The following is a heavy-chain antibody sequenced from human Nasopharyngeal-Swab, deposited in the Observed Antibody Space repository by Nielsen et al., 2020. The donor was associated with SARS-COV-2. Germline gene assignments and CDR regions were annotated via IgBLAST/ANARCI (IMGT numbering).Heavy chain of an antibody. CDR1: GFTFTNYA. CDR2: VTASGETT. V-gene: IGHV3-23*01. D-gene: IGHD2-2*01. J-gene: IGHJ6*03. CDR3: AKVDAPYYNYLDV. Sequence: EGSLRLSCEASGFTFTNYAMNWVRQAPGKGLEWVSGVTASGETTYYGDSAKGRFTISRDNSRNTLYLQMSSLRAEDTAAYFCAKVDAPYYNYLDVWGKGTTVTVSS.